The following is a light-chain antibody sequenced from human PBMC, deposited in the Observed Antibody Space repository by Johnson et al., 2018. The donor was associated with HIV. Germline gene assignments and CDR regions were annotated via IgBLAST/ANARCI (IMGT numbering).Light chain of an antibody. V-gene: IGLV1-51*02. J-gene: IGLJ1*01. CDR1: SSNIGNNY. Sequence: QSVLTQPPSVSAAPGQKVTISCSGSSSNIGNNYVSWYQQLPGTAPKLLIYENNKRPSGIPVRFSGSKSGTSATLGITGLQTGAEADYYCGTWDSSLSGDVVGTGTRVTVL. CDR2: ENN. CDR3: GTWDSSLSGDV.